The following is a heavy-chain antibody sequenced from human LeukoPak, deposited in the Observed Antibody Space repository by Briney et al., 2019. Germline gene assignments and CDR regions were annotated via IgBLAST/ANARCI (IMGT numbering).Heavy chain of an antibody. V-gene: IGHV4-39*01. CDR2: IYYSGST. J-gene: IGHJ4*02. Sequence: SETLSLTCTVSGGSISSSSYYWGWIRQPPGKGLEWIGSIYYSGSTYYNPSLKSRVTISVDTSKNQFSLKLSSVTAADTAVYYCATLDVRGWVKNDYWGQGTLVTVSS. CDR1: GGSISSSSYY. CDR3: ATLDVRGWVKNDY. D-gene: IGHD3-10*02.